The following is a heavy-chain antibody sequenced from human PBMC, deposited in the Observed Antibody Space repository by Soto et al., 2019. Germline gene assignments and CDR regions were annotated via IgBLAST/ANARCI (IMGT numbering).Heavy chain of an antibody. V-gene: IGHV4-59*01. Sequence: SETLSLTCTVSGGSISSYYWSWIRQPPGKGLEWIGYIYYSGSTNYNPSLKSRVTISVDTSKNQFSLKLSSVTAADTAVYYCARVIAAAGADLALGYWGQGTLVTVSS. D-gene: IGHD6-13*01. CDR2: IYYSGST. J-gene: IGHJ4*02. CDR1: GGSISSYY. CDR3: ARVIAAAGADLALGY.